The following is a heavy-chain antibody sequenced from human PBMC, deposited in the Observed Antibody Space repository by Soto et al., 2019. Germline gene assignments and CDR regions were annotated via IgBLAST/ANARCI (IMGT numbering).Heavy chain of an antibody. CDR1: GYTFTGYY. CDR2: INPNSGGT. CDR3: AIASIAAAGTHPYYYYYYGMDV. D-gene: IGHD6-13*01. Sequence: ASVKVSCKASGYTFTGYYMHWVRQAPGQGLEWMGWINPNSGGTNYAQKFQGRVTMTRDTSISTAYMELSRLRSDDTAAYYCAIASIAAAGTHPYYYYYYGMDVWGQGTTVTVSS. V-gene: IGHV1-2*02. J-gene: IGHJ6*02.